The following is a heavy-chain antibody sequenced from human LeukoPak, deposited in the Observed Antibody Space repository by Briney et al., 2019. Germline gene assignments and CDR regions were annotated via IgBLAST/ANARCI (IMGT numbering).Heavy chain of an antibody. CDR1: GGSVSGYY. V-gene: IGHV4-59*02. CDR2: VYYSGST. D-gene: IGHD2-15*01. CDR3: ARIHRYCSGGACYVLDN. J-gene: IGHJ4*02. Sequence: SETLSLTCVVSGGSVSGYYWGWIRQPPGRGLEWIGYVYYSGSTNYNPSFKSRITISVDTSRNQFFLQLSSVTAADTAVYYCARIHRYCSGGACYVLDNWGQGTLVAVSS.